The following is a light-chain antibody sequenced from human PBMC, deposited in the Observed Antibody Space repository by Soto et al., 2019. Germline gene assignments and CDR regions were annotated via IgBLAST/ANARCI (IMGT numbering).Light chain of an antibody. Sequence: VLTQSPGTLSLSPGERATLSCRASQNIATQFFTWYQQRPGQAPRVLIYGTSTRATGIPDRFSGSGSGTDFTLTISRLEPEDFAVYDCQQYSSSSGYTFGQGTKLEIK. J-gene: IGKJ2*01. CDR3: QQYSSSSGYT. V-gene: IGKV3-20*01. CDR1: QNIATQF. CDR2: GTS.